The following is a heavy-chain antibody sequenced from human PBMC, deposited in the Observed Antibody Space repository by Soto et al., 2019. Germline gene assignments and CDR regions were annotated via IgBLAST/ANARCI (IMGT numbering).Heavy chain of an antibody. Sequence: PGGSLRLSCAASGFTFSRYWMSWVRQAPGKGLEWVANIKHDGSEKYYVDSVKGRFTISRDNAKNSLYLQMNSLRAEDTAVYYCARTGYSSKWYAPYYFDNWGQGTLVTVSS. CDR3: ARTGYSSKWYAPYYFDN. J-gene: IGHJ4*02. CDR2: IKHDGSEK. D-gene: IGHD6-13*01. V-gene: IGHV3-7*03. CDR1: GFTFSRYW.